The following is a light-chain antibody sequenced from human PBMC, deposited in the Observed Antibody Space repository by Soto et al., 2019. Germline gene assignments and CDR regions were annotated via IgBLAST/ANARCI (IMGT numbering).Light chain of an antibody. CDR1: QSVSSY. V-gene: IGKV3-11*01. CDR2: DAS. Sequence: EIVLTQSPATLSLSPGERATLSCRASQSVSSYLAWYQQKSGQAPRLLIFDASNRATGIPARFSGSGSGTDFTLPISSLEPEDFAVYYCQQRSDWPPWTFGQGTKVEIK. CDR3: QQRSDWPPWT. J-gene: IGKJ1*01.